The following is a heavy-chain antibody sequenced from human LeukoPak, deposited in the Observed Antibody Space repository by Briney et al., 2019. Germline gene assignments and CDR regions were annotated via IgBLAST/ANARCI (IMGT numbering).Heavy chain of an antibody. Sequence: SQTLSLTCTVSGGSISSGSYYWSWIRQPAGKGLEWIGYIYYSGSTNYNPSLKSRVTISVDTSKNQFSLKLSSVTAADTAVYYCASGVVPAASPGGWFDPWGQGTLVTVSS. CDR1: GGSISSGSYY. CDR3: ASGVVPAASPGGWFDP. V-gene: IGHV4-61*10. D-gene: IGHD2-2*01. CDR2: IYYSGST. J-gene: IGHJ5*02.